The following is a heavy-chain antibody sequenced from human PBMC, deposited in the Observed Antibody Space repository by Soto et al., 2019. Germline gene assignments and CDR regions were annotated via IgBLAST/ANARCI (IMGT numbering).Heavy chain of an antibody. CDR1: GYTFSDYY. Sequence: QVQLVQSGAEVKKPGASVTVSCKASGYTFSDYYLHWVRQAPGQGHEWMGRINPNSGDAKFAQKFQGRVTMTRDTSVRTAFMELNWLKSDDTAVYYCARESGGATATLDYYYFYMDVWGKGTTVTVSS. D-gene: IGHD5-12*01. CDR2: INPNSGDA. CDR3: ARESGGATATLDYYYFYMDV. V-gene: IGHV1-2*06. J-gene: IGHJ6*03.